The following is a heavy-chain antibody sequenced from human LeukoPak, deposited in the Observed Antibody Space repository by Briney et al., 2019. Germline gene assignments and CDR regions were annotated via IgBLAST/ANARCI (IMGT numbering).Heavy chain of an antibody. J-gene: IGHJ3*02. CDR3: AREGSRGAFDI. V-gene: IGHV3-53*01. CDR2: ICSGGST. Sequence: GGSLRLSCAASGFTVSSNYMSWVRQAPGKGLEWVSVICSGGSTYYADSVKGRFTISRDNSKNTLYLQMNSLRAEDTAVYYCAREGSRGAFDIWGQGTMVTVSS. CDR1: GFTVSSNY.